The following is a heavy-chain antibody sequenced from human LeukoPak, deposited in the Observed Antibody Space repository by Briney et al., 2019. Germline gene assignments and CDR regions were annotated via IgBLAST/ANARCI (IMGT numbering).Heavy chain of an antibody. CDR2: INHSGST. J-gene: IGHJ4*02. CDR3: ARSGVGPPVTEPFDY. Sequence: SETLSLTCAVYGGSFSGYYWSWIRQPPGKGLEWIGEINHSGSTNYNPSLKSRVTISIDTSKNQFSLKLSSVTAADTAVYYCARSGVGPPVTEPFDYWGQGTLVIVFS. V-gene: IGHV4-34*01. CDR1: GGSFSGYY. D-gene: IGHD3-10*01.